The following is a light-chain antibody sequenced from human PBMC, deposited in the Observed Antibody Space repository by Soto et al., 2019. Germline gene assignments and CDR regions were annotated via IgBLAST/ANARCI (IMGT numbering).Light chain of an antibody. Sequence: DIQMTQSPSSLSASVGDRVTITCRASQSISSYLNWYQQKPGKAPKLLIYAASSLQSGVPSRFSGSGSGTDFTVTISSLQPEDFATYYCQQSYSTPITVGQGTRLEIK. CDR1: QSISSY. CDR3: QQSYSTPIT. J-gene: IGKJ5*01. V-gene: IGKV1-39*01. CDR2: AAS.